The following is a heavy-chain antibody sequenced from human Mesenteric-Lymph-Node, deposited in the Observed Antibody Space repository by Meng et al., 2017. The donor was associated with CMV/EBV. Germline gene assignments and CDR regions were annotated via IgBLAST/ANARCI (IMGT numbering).Heavy chain of an antibody. CDR2: IKSDGSST. CDR1: GFTFSSYW. V-gene: IGHV3-74*01. CDR3: ARGPRDALDI. Sequence: GGSLRLSCAASGFTFSSYWMHWVRQVPGKGLVWVSRIKSDGSSTSYADSVKGRFTISRDNAKNTLYLQMNSLRAEDTAVYYCARGPRDALDIWGQGTMVTVSS. J-gene: IGHJ3*02.